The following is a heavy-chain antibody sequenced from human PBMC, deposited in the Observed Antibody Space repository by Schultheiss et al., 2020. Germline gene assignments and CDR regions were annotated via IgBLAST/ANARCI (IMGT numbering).Heavy chain of an antibody. D-gene: IGHD4-17*01. CDR3: EHSDSGGYGRWLEP. J-gene: IGHJ5*02. Sequence: SGPTLVKPTQTLTLTCTFSWFSLSTSGVGVGWIRQPPGKALEWLALIYWDDDKRYSPSLKSRLTITKDTSKNQVVLTMTNMDPVDTATYYCEHSDSGGYGRWLEPWGERALVTVSS. V-gene: IGHV2-5*02. CDR1: WFSLSTSGVG. CDR2: IYWDDDK.